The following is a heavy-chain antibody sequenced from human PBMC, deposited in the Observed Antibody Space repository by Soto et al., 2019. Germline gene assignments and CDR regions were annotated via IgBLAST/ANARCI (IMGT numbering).Heavy chain of an antibody. CDR2: IIPILGIA. CDR3: ARETSGYSGYDTLQYYYYGMDV. D-gene: IGHD5-12*01. Sequence: GASVKVSCKASGGTFSSYTISWVRQAPGQGLEWMGRIIPILGIANYAQKFQGRVTITADKSTSTAYMELSSLRSEDTAVYYCARETSGYSGYDTLQYYYYGMDVWGQGTTVTVS. V-gene: IGHV1-69*04. J-gene: IGHJ6*02. CDR1: GGTFSSYT.